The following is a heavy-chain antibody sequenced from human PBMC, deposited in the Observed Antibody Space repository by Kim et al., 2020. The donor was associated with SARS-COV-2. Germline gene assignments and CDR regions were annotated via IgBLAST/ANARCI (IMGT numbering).Heavy chain of an antibody. Sequence: ASVKVSCKASGYTFISHAINWVRQAPGQGLEWMEWIDTNTGDPSYAQGFTGRLVFSLDTSVSTAYLQITSLKAEDTAVYYCARGTSYYDDSSSVFFDYWGQGTLVTVSS. V-gene: IGHV7-4-1*02. D-gene: IGHD3-22*01. J-gene: IGHJ4*02. CDR1: GYTFISHA. CDR2: IDTNTGDP. CDR3: ARGTSYYDDSSSVFFDY.